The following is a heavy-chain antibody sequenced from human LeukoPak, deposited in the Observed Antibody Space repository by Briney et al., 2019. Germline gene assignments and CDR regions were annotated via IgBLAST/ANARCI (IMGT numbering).Heavy chain of an antibody. CDR3: AREDHYDVWRSYGSYYYYYYMDV. CDR2: IKQDGSET. V-gene: IGHV3-7*01. CDR1: GYSLSSGYY. Sequence: ETLSLTCTVSGYSLSSGYYWGWIRQPPGKGLEWVANIKQDGSETYYVDSVKGRFTISRDNAKNSLSLQMNSLRAEDTAVYYCAREDHYDVWRSYGSYYYYYYMDVWGKGTTVTVSS. D-gene: IGHD3-3*01. J-gene: IGHJ6*03.